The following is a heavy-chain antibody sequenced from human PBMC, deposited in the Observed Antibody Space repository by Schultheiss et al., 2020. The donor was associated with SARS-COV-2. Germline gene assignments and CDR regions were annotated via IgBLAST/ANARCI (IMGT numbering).Heavy chain of an antibody. Sequence: ESLKISCAASGFTFSSYSMNWVRQAPGKGLEWVSSISSSSSYIYYADSVKGRFTISRDNAKNSLYLQMNSLRAEDTAVYYCARGRITMVRGVIRGVYFDYWGQGTLVTVSS. D-gene: IGHD3-10*01. CDR1: GFTFSSYS. J-gene: IGHJ4*02. CDR3: ARGRITMVRGVIRGVYFDY. CDR2: ISSSSSYI. V-gene: IGHV3-21*01.